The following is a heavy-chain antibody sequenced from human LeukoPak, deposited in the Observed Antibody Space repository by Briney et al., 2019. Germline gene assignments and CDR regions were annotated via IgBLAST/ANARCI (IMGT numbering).Heavy chain of an antibody. J-gene: IGHJ6*03. D-gene: IGHD3-10*01. V-gene: IGHV3-64*01. Sequence: PGGSLRLSCTASGFIFSSYAMHWVRQAPGMGLEKVSAISSNGGRTNYANFVKGRFPISRDNSTNTLYLQMGSLRPEDMAVYYCARRVGYYGSGNYFYYMDVWGKGTTVTVSS. CDR1: GFIFSSYA. CDR3: ARRVGYYGSGNYFYYMDV. CDR2: ISSNGGRT.